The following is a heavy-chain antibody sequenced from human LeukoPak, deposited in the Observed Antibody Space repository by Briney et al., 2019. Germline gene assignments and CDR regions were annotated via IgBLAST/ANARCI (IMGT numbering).Heavy chain of an antibody. CDR1: GFTFSSYW. D-gene: IGHD3-16*01. CDR2: INHNGNVN. CDR3: ARGGGLDV. V-gene: IGHV3-7*03. Sequence: GGSLRLSRAASGFTFSSYWMNWARQAPGKGLEWVTSINHNGNVNYYVDSVKGRFTISRDNAKNSLYLQMSNLRAEDTAVYFCARGGGLDVWGQGATVTVSS. J-gene: IGHJ6*02.